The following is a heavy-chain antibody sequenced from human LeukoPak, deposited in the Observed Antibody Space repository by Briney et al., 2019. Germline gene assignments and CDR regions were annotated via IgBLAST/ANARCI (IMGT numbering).Heavy chain of an antibody. CDR2: IYHSGST. CDR3: ARGTSSSWSIDY. J-gene: IGHJ4*02. D-gene: IGHD6-13*01. V-gene: IGHV4-30-2*01. CDR1: GGSISSGGYS. Sequence: SETLSLTCAVSGGSISSGGYSWSWLRQPPGKGLEWVGYIYHSGSTYYNPSLKSRVTISVDRSKNQFSLKLSSVTAADTAVYYCARGTSSSWSIDYWGQGTLVTVSS.